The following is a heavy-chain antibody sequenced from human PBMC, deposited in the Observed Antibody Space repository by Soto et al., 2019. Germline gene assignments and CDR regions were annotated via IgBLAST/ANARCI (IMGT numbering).Heavy chain of an antibody. J-gene: IGHJ5*02. CDR3: AREDCSGGSCYAPPSAGNWFDP. CDR2: INPSGGST. D-gene: IGHD2-15*01. CDR1: GYTFTSYY. Sequence: GASVKVSCKASGYTFTSYYMHWVRQAPGQGLEWMGIINPSGGSTSYAQKFQGRVTMTRDTSTSTVYMELSSLRSEDTAVYYCAREDCSGGSCYAPPSAGNWFDPWGQGTLVTVSS. V-gene: IGHV1-46*01.